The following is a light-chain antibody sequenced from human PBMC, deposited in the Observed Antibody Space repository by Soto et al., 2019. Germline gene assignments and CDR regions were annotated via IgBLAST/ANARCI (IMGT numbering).Light chain of an antibody. CDR1: QSIIRS. J-gene: IGKJ2*01. Sequence: DLQMTQSPSSLSASVGDRVTITCRASQSIIRSLNWYLQKPGKAPKLLIYAASSLPSGVPSRFRGSGAGTDFTLTISGLQPEDFGTYYCQQSYSTPYTFGQGTKLKN. CDR3: QQSYSTPYT. CDR2: AAS. V-gene: IGKV1-39*01.